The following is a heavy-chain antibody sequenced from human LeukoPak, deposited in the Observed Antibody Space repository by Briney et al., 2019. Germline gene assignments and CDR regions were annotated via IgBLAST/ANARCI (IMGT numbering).Heavy chain of an antibody. CDR3: ARAALGYCSGGSCRNDAFDI. CDR1: GGSFSGYY. J-gene: IGHJ3*02. Sequence: PSETLSLTCAVYGGSFSGYYWSWIRQPPGKGLEWIGEINHSGSTNYNPSPKSRVTIPVDTSQNQFYLKLSSVPAADTAVYYCARAALGYCSGGSCRNDAFDIWGQGTMVTVSS. V-gene: IGHV4-34*01. D-gene: IGHD2-15*01. CDR2: INHSGST.